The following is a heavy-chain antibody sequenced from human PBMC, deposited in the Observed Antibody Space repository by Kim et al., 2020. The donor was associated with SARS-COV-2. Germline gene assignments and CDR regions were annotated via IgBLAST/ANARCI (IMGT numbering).Heavy chain of an antibody. V-gene: IGHV1-18*01. D-gene: IGHD3-22*01. CDR3: ARTPHDSSGYSDY. J-gene: IGHJ4*02. Sequence: ARRFQGRVTIPKDRSTNTAYMELRNLESADTAVYYCARTPHDSSGYSDYWGQGTLVTVSS.